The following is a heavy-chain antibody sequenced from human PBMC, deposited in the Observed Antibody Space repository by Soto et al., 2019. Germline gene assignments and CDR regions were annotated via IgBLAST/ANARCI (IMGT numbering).Heavy chain of an antibody. Sequence: SETLSLTCAVSGGSISSYYWSWIRQPPGKGQEWIGYIYYSGSTNYNPSLKSRVTTSVDTSKNQFSLRLTSVTAADTAVYFCARDIGYDFWSGYPKGWFDPWGQGTLVTVSS. CDR2: IYYSGST. V-gene: IGHV4-4*08. D-gene: IGHD3-3*01. CDR1: GGSISSYY. CDR3: ARDIGYDFWSGYPKGWFDP. J-gene: IGHJ5*02.